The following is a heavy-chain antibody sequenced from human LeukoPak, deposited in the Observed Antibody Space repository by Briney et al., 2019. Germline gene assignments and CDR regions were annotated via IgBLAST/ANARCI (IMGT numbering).Heavy chain of an antibody. CDR3: ARIAYCGGDCYTTYFDY. V-gene: IGHV1-18*01. Sequence: ASVKVSCKASGYTFTSHGISWVRQAPGQGLEWMGWISAYNGNTNYAQKLQGRVTMTTDSSTGTAYMELRSLRSDDTAVYYCARIAYCGGDCYTTYFDYWGQGTLVTVSS. D-gene: IGHD2-21*01. CDR1: GYTFTSHG. J-gene: IGHJ4*02. CDR2: ISAYNGNT.